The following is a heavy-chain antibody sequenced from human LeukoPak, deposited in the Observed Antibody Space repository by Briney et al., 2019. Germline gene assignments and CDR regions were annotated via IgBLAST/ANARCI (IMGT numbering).Heavy chain of an antibody. CDR1: GGTFSSYA. V-gene: IGHV1-69*04. CDR2: IIPILGIA. Sequence: SVKVSCKASGGTFSSYAISWVRQAPGQGLEWMGRIIPILGIANYAQKFQGRVTITADKSTSTAYMELSSLRSEDTAVYYCARDSSPKIVVVTALLGYWGQGTLVTVSS. J-gene: IGHJ4*02. CDR3: ARDSSPKIVVVTALLGY. D-gene: IGHD2-21*02.